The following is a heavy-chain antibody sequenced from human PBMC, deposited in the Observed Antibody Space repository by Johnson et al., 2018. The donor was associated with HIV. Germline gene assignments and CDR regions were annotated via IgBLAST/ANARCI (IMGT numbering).Heavy chain of an antibody. J-gene: IGHJ3*02. Sequence: QVQLVESGGGFVQPGGSLRLSCAASEFSFSSYGMHWVRQAPGKGLEWVALISYDGSNKYYADSVKGRFTISRDNSKNTLYLQMNSLRAEDTAVYYCAKLPGGNSGFVDAFDIWGQGTMVTVSS. V-gene: IGHV3-30*18. CDR1: EFSFSSYG. D-gene: IGHD4-23*01. CDR2: ISYDGSNK. CDR3: AKLPGGNSGFVDAFDI.